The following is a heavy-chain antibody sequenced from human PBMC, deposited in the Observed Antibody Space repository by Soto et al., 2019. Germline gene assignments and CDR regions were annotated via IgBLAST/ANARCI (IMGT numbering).Heavy chain of an antibody. CDR3: ARGRGCIWRDYFDL. Sequence: SETLSLTCTVPGGAINSGGSYWTWIRHHPEKGLEWLGNIYYSGTTHYNPSLEGRVFISLDTSRNQFSLKVTSVSAANSAVYYCARGRGCIWRDYFDLWDLGILVTVAS. V-gene: IGHV4-31*03. CDR1: GGAINSGGSY. J-gene: IGHJ5*02. CDR2: IYYSGTT. D-gene: IGHD3-3*02.